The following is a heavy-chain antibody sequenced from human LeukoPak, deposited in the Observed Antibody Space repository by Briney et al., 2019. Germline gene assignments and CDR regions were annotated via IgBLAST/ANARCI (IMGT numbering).Heavy chain of an antibody. D-gene: IGHD3-10*01. V-gene: IGHV3-53*01. CDR3: ARELSTPVHAFDI. CDR1: GFTVSSNY. J-gene: IGHJ3*02. CDR2: IYSGGST. Sequence: PGESLRLSCAASGFTVSSNYMSWVRQAPGKGLEWVSVIYSGGSTYYADSVKGRFTISRDNSKNTLYLQMNSLRAEDTAVYYCARELSTPVHAFDIWGQGTMVTVSS.